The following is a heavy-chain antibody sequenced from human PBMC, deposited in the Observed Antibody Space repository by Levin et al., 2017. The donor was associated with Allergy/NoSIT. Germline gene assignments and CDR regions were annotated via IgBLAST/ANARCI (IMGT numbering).Heavy chain of an antibody. J-gene: IGHJ6*04. D-gene: IGHD2-8*01. CDR2: IYWDDDK. V-gene: IGHV2-5*02. Sequence: SGPTLVKPTQTLTLTCSFSGFSLSTIGVGVGWVRQPPGKAPEFLALIYWDDDKRYSPSLKSRLTITKDTSKNQVVLTLTNMDPVDTGTYYCAHRPGSIDAIQKLGGDYVDVWGKGTTVTVSS. CDR3: AHRPGSIDAIQKLGGDYVDV. CDR1: GFSLSTIGVG.